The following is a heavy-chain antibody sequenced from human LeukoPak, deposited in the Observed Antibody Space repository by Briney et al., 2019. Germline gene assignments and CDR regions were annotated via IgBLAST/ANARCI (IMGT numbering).Heavy chain of an antibody. J-gene: IGHJ4*02. D-gene: IGHD6-13*01. CDR1: GGSISSGDYY. CDR3: AVTKQQLVHFDY. Sequence: PSQTLSLTCTVSGGSISSGDYYWSWIRQPPGKGLEWIGYIYYSGSTYYNPSLKSRVTISADTSKNQFSLKLSSVTAADTAVYYCAVTKQQLVHFDYWGQGTLVTVSS. CDR2: IYYSGST. V-gene: IGHV4-31*03.